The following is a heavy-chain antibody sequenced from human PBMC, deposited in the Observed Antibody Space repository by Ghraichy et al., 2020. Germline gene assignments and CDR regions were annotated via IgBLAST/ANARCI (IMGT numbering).Heavy chain of an antibody. CDR1: GGSISSYY. J-gene: IGHJ4*02. V-gene: IGHV4-59*01. D-gene: IGHD6-6*01. CDR3: ARVGQLVGYYFDY. Sequence: SETLSLTCTVSGGSISSYYWSWIRQPPGKGLEWIGYIYYSGGANYNPSLKSRVTISVDTSKNQFSLRLSSLTAADTGVYYCARVGQLVGYYFDYWCQGTLVTLSS. CDR2: IYYSGGA.